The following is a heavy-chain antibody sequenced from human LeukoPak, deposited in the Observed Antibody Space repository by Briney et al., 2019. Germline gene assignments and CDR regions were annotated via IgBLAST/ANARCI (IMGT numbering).Heavy chain of an antibody. V-gene: IGHV3-73*01. J-gene: IGHJ4*02. CDR3: ARSNSNGNQVFDY. CDR2: IRSKANNYAT. Sequence: GGSLKLSCVVSGFTFSGSAVHWVRQASGKGLEWVGRIRSKANNYATAYAASVKGRFTISRDDSKNSAYLQMNSLKTEDTAVYYCARSNSNGNQVFDYWGQGTTATVSS. CDR1: GFTFSGSA. D-gene: IGHD4-11*01.